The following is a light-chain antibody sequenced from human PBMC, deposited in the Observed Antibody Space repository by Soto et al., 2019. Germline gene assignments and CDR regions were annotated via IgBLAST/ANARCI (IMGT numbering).Light chain of an antibody. J-gene: IGLJ2*01. CDR1: SSDVGD. CDR3: RSYAGANNVV. V-gene: IGLV2-8*01. CDR2: DLN. Sequence: QSALTQPPSASGSPGQSVTISCTGTSSDVGDVSWYQQHPGKAPKLLIYDLNKRPSGVPDRFSGSKSGNTASLTVSGLQAEDEADYYCRSYAGANNVVFGGGTKLTVL.